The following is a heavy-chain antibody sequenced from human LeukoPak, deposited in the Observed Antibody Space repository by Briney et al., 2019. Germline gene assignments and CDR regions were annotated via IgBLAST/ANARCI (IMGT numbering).Heavy chain of an antibody. V-gene: IGHV3-23*01. Sequence: GGSLGLSCAASGFTFSSYGLTWVRQAPGKGLEWVSTISGSGGSTYCADSVKGRFTISRDNAKKSLYLQMNSLRVEDTGVYYCASWGEGALDNWGQGTLVTVSS. D-gene: IGHD1-26*01. CDR1: GFTFSSYG. CDR3: ASWGEGALDN. J-gene: IGHJ4*02. CDR2: ISGSGGST.